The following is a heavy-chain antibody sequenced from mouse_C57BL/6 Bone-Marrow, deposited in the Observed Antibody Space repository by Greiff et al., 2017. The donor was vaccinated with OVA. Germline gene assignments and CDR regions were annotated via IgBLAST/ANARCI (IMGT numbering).Heavy chain of an antibody. D-gene: IGHD2-10*01. Sequence: VQLQQSGPELVKPGASVKIPCKASGYTFTDYNMDWVKQSHGKSLEWIGDINPNNGGTIYNQKFKGKATLTVDKSSSTAYMELRSLTSEDTAVYYCARGPYYGNVFDYWGQGTTLTVSS. CDR3: ARGPYYGNVFDY. J-gene: IGHJ2*01. V-gene: IGHV1-18*01. CDR1: GYTFTDYN. CDR2: INPNNGGT.